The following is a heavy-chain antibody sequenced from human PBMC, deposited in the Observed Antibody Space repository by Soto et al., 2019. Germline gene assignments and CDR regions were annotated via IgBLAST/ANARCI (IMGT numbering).Heavy chain of an antibody. J-gene: IGHJ4*02. D-gene: IGHD2-8*01. Sequence: EVQLLESGGGLVQPGGSLRLSCAASGFTFSSSAISWVRQAPGKGLEWVSAVSANGQGIYYADSVKGRFTISRDNAKNSVFLQMNNLRADDTAVYYCARDLRFSSTNYFDFWGRGTLVTVSS. CDR2: VSANGQGI. CDR1: GFTFSSSA. V-gene: IGHV3-23*01. CDR3: ARDLRFSSTNYFDF.